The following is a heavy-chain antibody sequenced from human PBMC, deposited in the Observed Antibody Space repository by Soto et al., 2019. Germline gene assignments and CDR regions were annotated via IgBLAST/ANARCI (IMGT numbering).Heavy chain of an antibody. CDR3: ARGPSVVVVAADYYYGMDV. J-gene: IGHJ6*02. D-gene: IGHD2-15*01. CDR1: GFTFSSYA. CDR2: ISYDGSNK. Sequence: PGGSLRLSCAASGFTFSSYAMHWVRQAPGKGLEWVAVISYDGSNKYYADSVKGRFTISRDNSKNTLYLQMNSLRAEDTAVYYCARGPSVVVVAADYYYGMDVWGQGTTVTVSS. V-gene: IGHV3-30-3*01.